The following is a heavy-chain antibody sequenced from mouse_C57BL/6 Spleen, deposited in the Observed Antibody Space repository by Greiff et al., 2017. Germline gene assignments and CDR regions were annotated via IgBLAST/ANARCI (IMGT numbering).Heavy chain of an antibody. Sequence: QVQLQQSGPGLVQPSQSLSITCTVSGFSLTSYGVHWVRQSPGKGLEWLGVIWRGGSTDNNAAFMYRLSITKENAKSQVFFKMNSLQADDTAIYYCAKNKGDYDPYAMDYWGQGTSVTVSS. CDR2: IWRGGST. CDR1: GFSLTSYG. J-gene: IGHJ4*01. CDR3: AKNKGDYDPYAMDY. D-gene: IGHD2-4*01. V-gene: IGHV2-5*01.